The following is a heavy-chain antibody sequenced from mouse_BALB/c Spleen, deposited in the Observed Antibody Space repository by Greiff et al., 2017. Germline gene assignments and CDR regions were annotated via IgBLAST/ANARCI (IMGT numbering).Heavy chain of an antibody. CDR2: IWSGGST. Sequence: VKLQESGPGLVAPSQSLSITCTVSGFSLTSYGVHWVRQSPGKGLEWLGVIWSGGSTDYNPAFISRLSISKDNSKSQVFFKMNSLQADDTAIYYCARKGYDQGFAYWGQGTLVTVSA. D-gene: IGHD2-3*01. V-gene: IGHV2-4-1*01. J-gene: IGHJ3*01. CDR1: GFSLTSYG. CDR3: ARKGYDQGFAY.